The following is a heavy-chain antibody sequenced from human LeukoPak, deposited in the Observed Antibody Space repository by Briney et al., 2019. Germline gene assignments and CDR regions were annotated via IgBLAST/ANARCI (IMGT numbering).Heavy chain of an antibody. J-gene: IGHJ6*03. CDR3: AKDPRTGYYYGYYYYYMDV. Sequence: GGSLRLSCVASGFSFSNYGMHWVRQAPGKGLEWVAFIRYDGTNKFYVDSVKGRSTISRDNSKNTLYLQMNSLRAEDTAVYYCAKDPRTGYYYGYYYYYMDVWGKGTTVTISS. V-gene: IGHV3-30*02. CDR2: IRYDGTNK. D-gene: IGHD3-22*01. CDR1: GFSFSNYG.